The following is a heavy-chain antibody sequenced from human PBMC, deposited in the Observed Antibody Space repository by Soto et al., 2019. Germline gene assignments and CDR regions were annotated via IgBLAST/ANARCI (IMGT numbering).Heavy chain of an antibody. CDR1: GFTFSSYG. Sequence: QVQLVESGGGVVQRGGSLRLSCAASGFTFSSYGMHWVRQAPGKGLEWVAVLWYDGSNKYYADSVKGRYTISRDDSKNTVYLQMNSLGAEDTAVYYCTRDPLIAVAAYDAFDIWGQGTSVTVSS. V-gene: IGHV3-33*01. J-gene: IGHJ3*02. CDR3: TRDPLIAVAAYDAFDI. D-gene: IGHD6-19*01. CDR2: LWYDGSNK.